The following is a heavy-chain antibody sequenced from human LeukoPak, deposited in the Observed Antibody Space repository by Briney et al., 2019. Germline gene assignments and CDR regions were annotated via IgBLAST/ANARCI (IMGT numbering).Heavy chain of an antibody. CDR3: ARDKGPGCFDY. V-gene: IGHV1-3*01. Sequence: ASVKVSCKASGYTFTSYAMRWVRQAPGQRLEWMGWINAGNGNTKYSQKFQGRVTITRDTSASTAYMELSSLRSEDTAVYYCARDKGPGCFDYWGQGTLVTVSS. CDR1: GYTFTSYA. J-gene: IGHJ4*02. D-gene: IGHD6-19*01. CDR2: INAGNGNT.